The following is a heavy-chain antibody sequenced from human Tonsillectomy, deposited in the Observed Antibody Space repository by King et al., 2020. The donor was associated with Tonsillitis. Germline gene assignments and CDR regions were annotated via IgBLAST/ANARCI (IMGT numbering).Heavy chain of an antibody. CDR1: GFTFSKYS. CDR3: SGAAFRYDILTGFHGMDV. CDR2: ISTSSTSV. J-gene: IGHJ6*02. V-gene: IGHV3-21*01. D-gene: IGHD3-9*01. Sequence: QLVQSGGGLVKPGGSLRLSCAASGFTFSKYSINWVRQAPGKGLEWFSSISTSSTSVYYVCSVKGRFTISRDNAKNSLFLQMNSLRGEDTAVYYLSGAAFRYDILTGFHGMDVWGQGTTVTVSS.